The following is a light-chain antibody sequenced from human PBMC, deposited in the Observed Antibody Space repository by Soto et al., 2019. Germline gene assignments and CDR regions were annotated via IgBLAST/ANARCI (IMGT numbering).Light chain of an antibody. Sequence: QAVLTQPPSTSGAPGQAGTLSRTGNRRDGGGYNYLSWVHQHPGKAHKLLIYEVSKRPSWVPDRFSGSKSGYPASLTVSELQAEDEADYYCSSYAGSNTLHVFGTGIKITVL. CDR3: SSYAGSNTLHV. V-gene: IGLV2-8*01. J-gene: IGLJ1*01. CDR1: RRDGGGYNY. CDR2: EVS.